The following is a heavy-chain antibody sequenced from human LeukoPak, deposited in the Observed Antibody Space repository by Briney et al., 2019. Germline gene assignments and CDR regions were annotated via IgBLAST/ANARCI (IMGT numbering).Heavy chain of an antibody. CDR3: ARDNGVVHGVYYMDV. CDR2: MKQDGSGK. CDR1: GFTFSNYW. V-gene: IGHV3-7*01. J-gene: IGHJ6*03. D-gene: IGHD3-3*01. Sequence: GGSLRLSCAASGFTFSNYWMTWVRQAPGKGLEWVADMKQDGSGKLYVNSVRGRFTISRDNAKMSLFLQMNSLRAEDTAVYYCARDNGVVHGVYYMDVWGKGTTDTVS.